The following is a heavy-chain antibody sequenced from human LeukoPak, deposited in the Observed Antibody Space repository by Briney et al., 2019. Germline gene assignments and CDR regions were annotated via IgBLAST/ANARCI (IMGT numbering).Heavy chain of an antibody. D-gene: IGHD3-3*01. J-gene: IGHJ3*02. Sequence: PGGSLTLSCAASGFTFSSYAMSWVRQAPGKGLEWVSAISGSGGSTYYADSVKGRLTITRDNSKNTLYLQMNSLRAEDTAVYYCAKSAGFLEDAFDIWGQGTMVTVSS. CDR3: AKSAGFLEDAFDI. V-gene: IGHV3-23*01. CDR1: GFTFSSYA. CDR2: ISGSGGST.